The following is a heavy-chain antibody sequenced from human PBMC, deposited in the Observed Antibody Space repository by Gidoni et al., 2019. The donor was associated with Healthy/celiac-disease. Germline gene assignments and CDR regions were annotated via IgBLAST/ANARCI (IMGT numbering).Heavy chain of an antibody. CDR1: GGSISSSY. D-gene: IGHD2-21*02. V-gene: IGHV4-59*01. CDR2: IYYSGST. Sequence: QVQLQESGPGLVKPSATLSLTCTVSGGSISSSYWSWIRQPPGKGLEWIGYIYYSGSTNYNPSLKSRVTISVDTSKNQFSLKLSSVTAADTAVYYCARYRMNCGGDCSDFYYYYYGMDVWGQGTTVTVSS. J-gene: IGHJ6*02. CDR3: ARYRMNCGGDCSDFYYYYYGMDV.